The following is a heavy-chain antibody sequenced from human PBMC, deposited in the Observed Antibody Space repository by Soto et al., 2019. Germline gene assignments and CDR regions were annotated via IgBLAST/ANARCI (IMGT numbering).Heavy chain of an antibody. CDR1: GFIFTNYG. CDR3: AKGRSIAVPEGS. Sequence: QVQLVQSGPEMKKPGASVKVSCKGSGFIFTNYGFNWVRQAPGQGLEWVGWVSAANGYTRSAQKFQDRLIMTTDSSTNTAYRELRGLGPDDTALYYCAKGRSIAVPEGSWGQGTLVTVSS. V-gene: IGHV1-18*01. D-gene: IGHD6-19*01. J-gene: IGHJ5*02. CDR2: VSAANGYT.